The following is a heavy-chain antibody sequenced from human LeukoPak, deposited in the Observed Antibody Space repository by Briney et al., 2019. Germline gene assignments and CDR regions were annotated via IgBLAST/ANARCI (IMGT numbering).Heavy chain of an antibody. CDR2: IYYSGST. D-gene: IGHD5-24*01. Sequence: SETLPLTCTVSGGSINAYYWSWIRQPPGKGLEWIGSIYYSGSTYYNPSLKSRVTISVDTSKNQFSLKLSSVTAADTAVYYCASSHTGDGYNVWGQGTLVTVSS. J-gene: IGHJ4*02. CDR3: ASSHTGDGYNV. V-gene: IGHV4-39*01. CDR1: GGSINAYY.